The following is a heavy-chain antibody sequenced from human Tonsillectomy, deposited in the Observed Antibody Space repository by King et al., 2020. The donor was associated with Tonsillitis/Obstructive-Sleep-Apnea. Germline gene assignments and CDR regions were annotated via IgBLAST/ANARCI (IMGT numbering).Heavy chain of an antibody. V-gene: IGHV2-5*02. CDR2: IYCDDVK. D-gene: IGHD2-21*02. CDR3: AHRKIHDSLTDY. CDR1: WFSLITSGVG. Sequence: TLKESGPTLVKPTQTLTLTCTFSWFSLITSGVGVEWSRQPPGKGREWLARIYCDDVKSYIPSLKSRLTITKDTSKNQVVLDMTNMDPVDTATYYCAHRKIHDSLTDYWGQGTLVTVSS. J-gene: IGHJ4*02.